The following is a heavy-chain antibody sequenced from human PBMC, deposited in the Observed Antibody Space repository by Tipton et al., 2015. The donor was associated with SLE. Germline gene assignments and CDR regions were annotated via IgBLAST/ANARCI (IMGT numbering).Heavy chain of an antibody. Sequence: SLRLSCAASGFTFSSYSMNWVRQAPGKGLEWVSSISSSSSYIYYADSVKGRFTISRDNAKNSLYLQMNSLRAEDTAVYYCAKGLPQLPFDAFDIWGQGTMVTVSS. CDR3: AKGLPQLPFDAFDI. D-gene: IGHD2-2*01. CDR2: ISSSSSYI. V-gene: IGHV3-21*01. J-gene: IGHJ3*02. CDR1: GFTFSSYS.